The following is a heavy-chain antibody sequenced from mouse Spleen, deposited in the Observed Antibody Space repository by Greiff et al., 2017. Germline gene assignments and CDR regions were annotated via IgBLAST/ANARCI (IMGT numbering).Heavy chain of an antibody. J-gene: IGHJ3*01. CDR1: GFTFSSYT. D-gene: IGHD2-4*01. Sequence: DVKLVESGGGLVKPGGSLKLSCAASGFTFSSYTMSWVRQTPAKRLEWVATISSGGGNTYYPDSVKGRFTISRDNARNTLYLQMSSLRSEDTAMYYCARRGYYDYEVFAYWGQGTLVTVSA. CDR2: ISSGGGNT. CDR3: ARRGYYDYEVFAY. V-gene: IGHV5-9*04.